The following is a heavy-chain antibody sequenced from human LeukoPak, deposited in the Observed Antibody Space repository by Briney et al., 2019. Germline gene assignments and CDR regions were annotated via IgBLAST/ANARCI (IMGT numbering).Heavy chain of an antibody. CDR1: EYTLTELS. J-gene: IGHJ1*01. D-gene: IGHD3-22*01. Sequence: ASVKVSCKVSEYTLTELSMHWVRQAPGKGLEWMGGFDPEDGETIYAQKFQGRVTMTEDTSTDTAYMELSSLRSEDTAMYYCATVSYYYDSSGYQGYFQHWGQGTVVTVSS. V-gene: IGHV1-24*01. CDR3: ATVSYYYDSSGYQGYFQH. CDR2: FDPEDGET.